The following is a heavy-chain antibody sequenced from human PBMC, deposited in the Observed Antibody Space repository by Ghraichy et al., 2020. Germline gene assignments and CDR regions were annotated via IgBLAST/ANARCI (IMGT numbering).Heavy chain of an antibody. CDR1: GGTFSSYT. CDR3: ARAPYCSGGSCYPPRRNWFDP. Sequence: SVKVSCKASGGTFSSYTISWVRQAPGQGLEWMGRIIPILGIANYAQKFQGRVTITADKSTSTAYMELSSLRSEDTAVYYCARAPYCSGGSCYPPRRNWFDPWGQGTLVTVSS. J-gene: IGHJ5*02. D-gene: IGHD2-15*01. CDR2: IIPILGIA. V-gene: IGHV1-69*02.